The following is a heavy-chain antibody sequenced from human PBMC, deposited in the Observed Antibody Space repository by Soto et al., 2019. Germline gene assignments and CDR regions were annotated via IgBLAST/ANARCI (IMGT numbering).Heavy chain of an antibody. Sequence: QVQLVQSGAEVKKPGSSVKVSCKASGGTFSSYAISWVRQAPGQGLEWMGGIIPIFGTANYAQKFQGRVTITADESTSPAYMELSSLRSEDTAVYYCARGMDTAMASHYYYYYGMDVWGQGTTVTVSS. CDR3: ARGMDTAMASHYYYYYGMDV. J-gene: IGHJ6*02. CDR1: GGTFSSYA. D-gene: IGHD5-18*01. V-gene: IGHV1-69*12. CDR2: IIPIFGTA.